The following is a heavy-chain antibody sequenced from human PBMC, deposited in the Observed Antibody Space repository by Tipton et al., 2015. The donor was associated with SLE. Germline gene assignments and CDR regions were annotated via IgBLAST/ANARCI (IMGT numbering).Heavy chain of an antibody. J-gene: IGHJ4*02. D-gene: IGHD3-16*01. CDR2: IYYSGST. V-gene: IGHV4-59*01. Sequence: TLSLTCTVSGGSISSYYWSWIRQPPGKGLEWIGYIYYSGSTNYNPSLKSRVTISVDTSKNQFSLKLSSVTAADTAVYYCARSRGRGPFDYWGQGTLVTVSS. CDR1: GGSISSYY. CDR3: ARSRGRGPFDY.